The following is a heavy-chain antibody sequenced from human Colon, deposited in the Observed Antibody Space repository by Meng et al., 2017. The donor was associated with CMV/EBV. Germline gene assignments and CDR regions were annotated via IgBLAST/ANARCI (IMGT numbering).Heavy chain of an antibody. CDR2: IKPDESEK. J-gene: IGHJ6*02. V-gene: IGHV3-7*01. CDR1: GFTFSRYW. D-gene: IGHD6-6*01. Sequence: GGSLRLSCAASGFTFSRYWMTWVRQAPGKGLEWVANIKPDESEKTYVDSVKGRFTVSRDNAKNSVYLQMNSLRVEDTAVYYCARPEYGISGGHSGMDVWGQGTMVTVSS. CDR3: ARPEYGISGGHSGMDV.